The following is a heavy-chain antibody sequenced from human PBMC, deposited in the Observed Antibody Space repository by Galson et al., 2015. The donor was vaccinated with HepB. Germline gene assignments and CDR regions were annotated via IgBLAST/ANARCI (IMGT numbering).Heavy chain of an antibody. D-gene: IGHD5-12*01. J-gene: IGHJ6*02. CDR3: AKDQYIVATIDYYGMDV. V-gene: IGHV3-33*06. CDR1: GFTFSSYG. CDR2: IWYDGSNK. Sequence: SLRLSCAASGFTFSSYGMHWVRQAPGKGLEWVAVIWYDGSNKYYADSVKGRFTISRDNSKNTLYLQMNSLRAEDTAVYYCAKDQYIVATIDYYGMDVWGQGTTVTVSS.